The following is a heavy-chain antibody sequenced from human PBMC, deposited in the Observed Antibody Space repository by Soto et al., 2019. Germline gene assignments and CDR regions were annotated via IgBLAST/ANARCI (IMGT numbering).Heavy chain of an antibody. CDR3: ASPFLTGTKDYYGMDV. J-gene: IGHJ6*02. CDR1: GGTFSSYA. V-gene: IGHV1-69*13. Sequence: ASVKVSCKASGGTFSSYAISWVRQAPGQGLEWMGGIIPIFGTANYAQKFQGRVTITADESTSTAYMELSSLRSEDTAVYYCASPFLTGTKDYYGMDVWGQGTTVTVSS. D-gene: IGHD1-7*01. CDR2: IIPIFGTA.